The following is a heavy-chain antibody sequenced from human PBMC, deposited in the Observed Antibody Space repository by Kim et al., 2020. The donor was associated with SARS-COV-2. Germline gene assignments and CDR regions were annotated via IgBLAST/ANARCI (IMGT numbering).Heavy chain of an antibody. CDR2: INTNTGNP. D-gene: IGHD6-13*01. Sequence: ASVKVSCKASGYTFTSYAMNWVRQAPGQGLEWMGWINTNTGNPTYAQGFTGRVVFSLDTSVSTAYLQISSLKAEDTAVYYCARVGSSSWDVDYYYGMDVWGQGPTVTVSS. CDR3: ARVGSSSWDVDYYYGMDV. J-gene: IGHJ6*02. V-gene: IGHV7-4-1*02. CDR1: GYTFTSYA.